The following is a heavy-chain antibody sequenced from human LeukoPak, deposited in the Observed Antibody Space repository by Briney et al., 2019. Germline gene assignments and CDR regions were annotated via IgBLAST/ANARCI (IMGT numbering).Heavy chain of an antibody. D-gene: IGHD3-3*01. V-gene: IGHV5-51*01. J-gene: IGHJ4*02. CDR2: IYPGDSDT. Sequence: GESLKISCKGSGYSFTSYWIGWVRQMPGKGLEWMGIIYPGDSDTRYSPSFQGQVTISADKSISTAYLQWSSLKASDTAMYYCARQSSDFWSGDKYYLDYWGQGTLVTVSS. CDR3: ARQSSDFWSGDKYYLDY. CDR1: GYSFTSYW.